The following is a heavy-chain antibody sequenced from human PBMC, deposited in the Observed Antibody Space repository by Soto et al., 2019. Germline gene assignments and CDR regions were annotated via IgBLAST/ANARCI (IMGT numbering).Heavy chain of an antibody. CDR3: TRLGDVRPSDAFDI. J-gene: IGHJ3*02. V-gene: IGHV3-73*01. D-gene: IGHD2-8*01. Sequence: PGGSLRLSCAASGFSFSGSAMHWVRQASGKGLEWVGRIRSKANSYATAYAASVKGRFTISRDDSKNTAYLQMNSLKTEDTAMYYCTRLGDVRPSDAFDIWGQGTMVTVSS. CDR2: IRSKANSYAT. CDR1: GFSFSGSA.